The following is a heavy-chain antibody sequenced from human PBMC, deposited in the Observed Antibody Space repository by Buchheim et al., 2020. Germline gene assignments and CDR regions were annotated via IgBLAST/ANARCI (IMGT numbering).Heavy chain of an antibody. CDR3: AKNSRTDWEDLNYFDY. CDR2: IRYDGSNK. V-gene: IGHV3-30*02. CDR1: GFTFSSYG. D-gene: IGHD1-26*01. Sequence: QVQLVESGGGVVQPGRSLRLSCAASGFTFSSYGMHWVRQAPGKGLEWVAFIRYDGSNKYYADSVKGRFTISRDNSKNTLYPQMNSLRAEDTAVYYCAKNSRTDWEDLNYFDYWGQGTL. J-gene: IGHJ4*02.